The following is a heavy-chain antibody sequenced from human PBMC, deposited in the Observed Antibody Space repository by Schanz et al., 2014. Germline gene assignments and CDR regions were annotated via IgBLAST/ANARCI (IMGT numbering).Heavy chain of an antibody. Sequence: EVQLVESGGGLVQPGGSLRLSCAASGFTFSSYWMHWVRQAPGKGLVWVSRINSDGSTTIYADSVKGRFTISRDNAKNTLYLQMNSLRAEDTVVYYCARPLGPNYYYYGLDVWGQGTTVTVSS. CDR1: GFTFSSYW. CDR3: ARPLGPNYYYYGLDV. J-gene: IGHJ6*02. CDR2: INSDGSTT. V-gene: IGHV3-74*01.